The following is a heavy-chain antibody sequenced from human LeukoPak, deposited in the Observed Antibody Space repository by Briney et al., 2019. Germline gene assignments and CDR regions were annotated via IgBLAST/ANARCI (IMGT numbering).Heavy chain of an antibody. D-gene: IGHD5-18*01. Sequence: PGGSLRLSCAASGFTFSDHYMEWVRQAPGKGLEWVGRIRNKANSYTTEYAASVKGRFTISRDDSKNSLYLQMNSLKTEDTAVYYRVRAGFRYGFDYWGQGTLVTVSS. CDR3: VRAGFRYGFDY. V-gene: IGHV3-72*01. CDR1: GFTFSDHY. J-gene: IGHJ4*02. CDR2: IRNKANSYTT.